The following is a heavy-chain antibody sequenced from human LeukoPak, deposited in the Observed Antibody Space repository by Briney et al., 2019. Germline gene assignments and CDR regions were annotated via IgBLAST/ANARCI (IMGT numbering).Heavy chain of an antibody. CDR2: ISNSGST. CDR1: GGAITSHY. J-gene: IGHJ6*03. D-gene: IGHD2-15*01. CDR3: GRDALVGYFSYYYMDV. Sequence: SETLSLTCTVSGGAITSHYWTWIRQSPVKGLEWIGDISNSGSTSYNPSLKSRVTVSIDTSRNQFSLKLSSVTAADTAVYYCGRDALVGYFSYYYMDVWGKGTTVTVSS. V-gene: IGHV4-59*11.